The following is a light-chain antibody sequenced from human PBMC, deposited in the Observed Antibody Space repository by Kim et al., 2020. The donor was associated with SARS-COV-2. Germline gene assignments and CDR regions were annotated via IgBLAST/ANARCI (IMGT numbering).Light chain of an antibody. J-gene: IGKJ5*01. CDR1: QSISSY. Sequence: DIQMTQSPTSLSASVGDRVAITCRASQSISSYLNWYQQKPGKAPNLLIYATSTLQSGVPSRFSGSRSGTDFTLTISSLQPEDFATYYCQQSYSTLITFGQGTRLEIK. CDR2: ATS. CDR3: QQSYSTLIT. V-gene: IGKV1-39*01.